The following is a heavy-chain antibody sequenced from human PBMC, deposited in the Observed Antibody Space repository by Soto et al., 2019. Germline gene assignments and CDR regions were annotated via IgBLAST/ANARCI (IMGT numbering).Heavy chain of an antibody. CDR3: PIAQVQGLSATCLDS. Sequence: PSETLSLTCSVSGYSISSGFYWDWIRQPPGKGLEWIGSIYHRGNTYYNPSHNGRITISLDTSKNQFSLSLTSVTGADTAVYYGPIAQVQGLSATCLDSWGQGALVTVSS. D-gene: IGHD1-26*01. V-gene: IGHV4-38-2*02. CDR2: IYHRGNT. J-gene: IGHJ4*02. CDR1: GYSISSGFY.